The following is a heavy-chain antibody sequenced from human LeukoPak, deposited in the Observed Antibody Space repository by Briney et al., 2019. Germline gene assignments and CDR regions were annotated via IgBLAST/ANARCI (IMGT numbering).Heavy chain of an antibody. CDR2: INTNTGNP. D-gene: IGHD6-13*01. V-gene: IGHV7-4-1*02. Sequence: ASVKVSCKASGYTFTSYAMNWVPQAPGQGLEWMGWINTNTGNPTYAQGFTGRFVFSLDTSVSTAYLQISSLKAEDTAVYYCARSPGGQQLMFLPFSYWGQGTLVTVSS. CDR1: GYTFTSYA. J-gene: IGHJ4*02. CDR3: ARSPGGQQLMFLPFSY.